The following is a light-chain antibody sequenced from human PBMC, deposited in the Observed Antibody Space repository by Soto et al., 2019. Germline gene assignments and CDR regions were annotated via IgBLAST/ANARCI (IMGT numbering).Light chain of an antibody. Sequence: EIVLTQSPGTLSLSPGERATLSCRASQSVGKNYLAWFQQKPAQAPRLLIYGASSRATGIPDRFSGSASGTDFTLTITRLEPEDFAIYYCQQYASSPITFGQGSRLEIK. J-gene: IGKJ5*01. V-gene: IGKV3-20*01. CDR3: QQYASSPIT. CDR1: QSVGKNY. CDR2: GAS.